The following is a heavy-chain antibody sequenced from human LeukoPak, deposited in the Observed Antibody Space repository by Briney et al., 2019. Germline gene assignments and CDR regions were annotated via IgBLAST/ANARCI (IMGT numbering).Heavy chain of an antibody. V-gene: IGHV1-18*01. CDR2: ISAYNGNT. Sequence: SVTVSFTASGYTFTSYGISWVRQAPGQGLEWMGWISAYNGNTNYAQKLQGRVTMTTDTSTSTAYMELRSLRSDDTAVYYCARAQTLAAPFLDPWGQGTLVTVSS. J-gene: IGHJ5*02. CDR1: GYTFTSYG. CDR3: ARAQTLAAPFLDP. D-gene: IGHD6-13*01.